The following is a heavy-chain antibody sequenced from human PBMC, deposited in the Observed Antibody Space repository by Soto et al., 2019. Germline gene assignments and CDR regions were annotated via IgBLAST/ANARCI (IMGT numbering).Heavy chain of an antibody. D-gene: IGHD6-19*01. V-gene: IGHV1-69*12. CDR1: GGTFRTSA. CDR2: IMPVFPRP. J-gene: IGHJ6*02. Sequence: QVQLVQSGAEVKKPGSSVKVSCKASGGTFRTSAISWVRQAPGQGLEWVGGIMPVFPRPKYAQNFQGRVTITADESTCTAYMELSSLRSDDTAVYYCARDKDRPQLGWNYYSILDVWGQGTAVTVSS. CDR3: ARDKDRPQLGWNYYSILDV.